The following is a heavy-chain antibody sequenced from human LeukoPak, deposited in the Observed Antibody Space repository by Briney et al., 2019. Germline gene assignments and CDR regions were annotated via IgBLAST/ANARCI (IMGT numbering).Heavy chain of an antibody. Sequence: ASVKVSCKASGYTFTGYYMHWVRQAPGQGLEWMGWINPNSGGTNYAQKFQGRVTMTRDTSISTAYMELSRLRSDDTAVYYCARDQTRTAAPGSWFDPWGQGTLVTVSS. CDR3: ARDQTRTAAPGSWFDP. D-gene: IGHD6-13*01. CDR1: GYTFTGYY. J-gene: IGHJ5*02. CDR2: INPNSGGT. V-gene: IGHV1-2*02.